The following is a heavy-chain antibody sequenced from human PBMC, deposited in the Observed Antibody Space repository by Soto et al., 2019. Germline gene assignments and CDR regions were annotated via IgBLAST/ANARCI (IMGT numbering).Heavy chain of an antibody. CDR3: ARGDILTGYYAFYY. V-gene: IGHV4-59*01. CDR2: IYYSGST. J-gene: IGHJ4*02. CDR1: GGSISSYY. D-gene: IGHD3-9*01. Sequence: QVQLQESGPGLVKPSETLSLTCTVSGGSISSYYWSWIRQPPGKGLEWIGYIYYSGSTNYNPSLKIRVTISVDTSKNQFSLKLSSVTAADTAVYYCARGDILTGYYAFYYWGQGTLVTVSS.